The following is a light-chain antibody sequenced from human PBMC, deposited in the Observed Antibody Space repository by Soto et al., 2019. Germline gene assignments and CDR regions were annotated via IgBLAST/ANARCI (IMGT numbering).Light chain of an antibody. Sequence: EIILTQSPGTLSLSPGERATLSCRAIQSLSSSYLAWYQQKPGQAPRLLIYGASSRATGIPDRFSGSRSGTDFTLTISRLEPEDFAVYDCQQYGSSPRITFGQGTRLEI. CDR3: QQYGSSPRIT. V-gene: IGKV3-20*01. CDR2: GAS. CDR1: QSLSSSY. J-gene: IGKJ5*01.